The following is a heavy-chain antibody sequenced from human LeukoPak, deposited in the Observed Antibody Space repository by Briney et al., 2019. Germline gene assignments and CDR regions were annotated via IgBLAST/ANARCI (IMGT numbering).Heavy chain of an antibody. CDR1: GGSFSGYS. D-gene: IGHD1-1*01. J-gene: IGHJ4*02. CDR2: INHSGST. V-gene: IGHV4-34*01. Sequence: PSETLSLTCAVYGGSFSGYSWSWIRQPPGKGLEWIGEINHSGSTNYNPSLKSRVTISVDTSKNQFSLKLSSVTAADTAVYYCARGSNWNGPDYRGQGTLVTVSS. CDR3: ARGSNWNGPDY.